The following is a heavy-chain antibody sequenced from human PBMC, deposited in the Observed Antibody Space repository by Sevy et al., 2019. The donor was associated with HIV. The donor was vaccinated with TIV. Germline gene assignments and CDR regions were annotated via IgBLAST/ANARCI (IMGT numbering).Heavy chain of an antibody. CDR3: ARDDILTGYYLDY. CDR1: GFTFSSYS. V-gene: IGHV3-48*02. J-gene: IGHJ4*02. CDR2: ISSSSSTI. Sequence: GGSLRLSCAASGFTFSSYSMNWVRQAPGKGLEWVSYISSSSSTIYYAGSGKGRFTISRDNDKNSLYLQMNSLRDEDTAVYYCARDDILTGYYLDYWGQGTLVTVSS. D-gene: IGHD3-9*01.